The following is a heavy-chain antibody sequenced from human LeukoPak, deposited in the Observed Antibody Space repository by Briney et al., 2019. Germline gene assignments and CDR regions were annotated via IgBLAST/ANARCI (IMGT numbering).Heavy chain of an antibody. CDR1: GFTFSSYS. CDR3: ARDEDLGPEDYDILTGPDY. Sequence: PGGSLRLSCAASGFTFSSYSMNWVRQAPGKGLEWVSSISSSSSYIYYADSVKGRFTISRDNAKNSLYLQMNSLRAEDTAVYYCARDEDLGPEDYDILTGPDYWGQGTLVTVSS. J-gene: IGHJ4*02. CDR2: ISSSSSYI. V-gene: IGHV3-21*01. D-gene: IGHD3-9*01.